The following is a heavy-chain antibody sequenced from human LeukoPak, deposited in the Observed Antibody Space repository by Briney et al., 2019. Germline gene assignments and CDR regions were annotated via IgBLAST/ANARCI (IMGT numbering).Heavy chain of an antibody. D-gene: IGHD6-19*01. CDR3: AREGIAVAGTTNPFDY. V-gene: IGHV3-30*04. CDR2: ISYDGSSK. CDR1: GFTFSSYA. J-gene: IGHJ4*02. Sequence: PGGSLRLSCAASGFTFSSYAMHWVRQAPGKGLEWVAVISYDGSSKYYADSVKGRFTISRDNSKNTLYLQMNSLRAEDTAVYYCAREGIAVAGTTNPFDYWGQGTLVTVSS.